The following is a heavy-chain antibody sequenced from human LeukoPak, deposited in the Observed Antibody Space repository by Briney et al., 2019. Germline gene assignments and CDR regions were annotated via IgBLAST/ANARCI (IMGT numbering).Heavy chain of an antibody. CDR3: KRESGAFSPFGF. J-gene: IGHJ4*02. Sequence: PSETLSLTCAVSGGSIMTTNWWSWFRQPPGKGLEWIGEVHLSGATNYNPSLESRVSMSIDTSKNQMSLKLTSVTAADTAIYFCKRESGAFSPFGFWGQGTLVTVSS. CDR1: GGSIMTTNW. D-gene: IGHD1-26*01. V-gene: IGHV4-4*02. CDR2: VHLSGAT.